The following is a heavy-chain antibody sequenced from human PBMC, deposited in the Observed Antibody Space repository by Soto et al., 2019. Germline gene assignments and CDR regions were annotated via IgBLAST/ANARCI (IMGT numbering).Heavy chain of an antibody. V-gene: IGHV1-69*13. CDR2: IIPIFGTA. Sequence: GASVKVSCKASGGTFSSYAISWVRQAPGQGLEWMGGIIPIFGTANYAQKFQGRVTITADESTSTAYMELSSLRSEDTAVYYCAREGVKEGSCYLCPSWFDPWGQGTLVTVSS. CDR1: GGTFSSYA. CDR3: AREGVKEGSCYLCPSWFDP. J-gene: IGHJ5*02. D-gene: IGHD2-15*01.